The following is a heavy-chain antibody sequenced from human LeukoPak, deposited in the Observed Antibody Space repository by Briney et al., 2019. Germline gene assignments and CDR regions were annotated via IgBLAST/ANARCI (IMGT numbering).Heavy chain of an antibody. CDR3: ARRVVAYFDY. D-gene: IGHD2-21*01. V-gene: IGHV4-59*08. CDR1: GFAFNNAW. Sequence: GSLRLSCAASGFAFNNAWMSWIRQPPGKGLEWIGYIYYSGSTNYNPSLKSRVTISVDTSKNQFSLKLSSVTAADTAVYYCARRVVAYFDYWGQGTLVTVSS. J-gene: IGHJ4*02. CDR2: IYYSGST.